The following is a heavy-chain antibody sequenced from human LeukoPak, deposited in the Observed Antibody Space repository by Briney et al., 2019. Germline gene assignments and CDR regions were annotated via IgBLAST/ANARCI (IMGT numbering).Heavy chain of an antibody. CDR2: ISSSGSTI. J-gene: IGHJ4*02. Sequence: GGSLRLSCAASGVTFSSYEMNWVRQAPGKGLEWVSYISSSGSTIYYADSVKGRFTISRDNAKNSLYLQMNSLRAEDTAVYYCAKGRIVKLDYWGRGTLVTVSS. CDR3: AKGRIVKLDY. CDR1: GVTFSSYE. V-gene: IGHV3-48*03. D-gene: IGHD1-26*01.